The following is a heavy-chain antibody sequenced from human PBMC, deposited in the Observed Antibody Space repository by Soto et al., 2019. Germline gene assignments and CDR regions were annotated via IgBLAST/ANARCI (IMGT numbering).Heavy chain of an antibody. J-gene: IGHJ4*02. V-gene: IGHV4-59*01. CDR3: ARGIQLWLPHFDY. D-gene: IGHD5-18*01. CDR2: IYYSGST. CDR1: GGSISSYY. Sequence: NPSETLSLTCTVSGGSISSYYWSWIRQPPGKGLEWIGYIYYSGSTNYNPSLKSRVTISVDTSKNQSSLKLSSVTAADTAVYYCARGIQLWLPHFDYWGQGTLVTVSS.